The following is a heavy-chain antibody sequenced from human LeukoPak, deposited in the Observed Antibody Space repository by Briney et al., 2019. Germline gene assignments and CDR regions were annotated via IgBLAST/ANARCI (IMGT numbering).Heavy chain of an antibody. Sequence: GASVKVSCKASGGTFSSYAISWGRQAPGQGLEWMGGIIPIFGTANYAQKFQGRVTITADESTSTAYMELSSLRSEDTAVYYCARVGDRTLGRYYDILTGYFDPWGQGTLVTVSS. D-gene: IGHD3-9*01. CDR2: IIPIFGTA. CDR3: ARVGDRTLGRYYDILTGYFDP. CDR1: GGTFSSYA. V-gene: IGHV1-69*13. J-gene: IGHJ5*02.